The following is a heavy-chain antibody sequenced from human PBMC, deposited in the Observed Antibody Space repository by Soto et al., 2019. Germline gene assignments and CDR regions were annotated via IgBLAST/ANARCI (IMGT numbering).Heavy chain of an antibody. D-gene: IGHD3-22*01. CDR2: ISSSSMTI. Sequence: LRLSCAASGFSFRSYSMNWVRQAPGKGLEWISYISSSSMTIYYADSVKDRFTISRDNAKNSLYLQMNSLRDEDTAVYYCARDGNYYDSSGFWPWGQGTMVTVS. V-gene: IGHV3-48*02. J-gene: IGHJ3*01. CDR3: ARDGNYYDSSGFWP. CDR1: GFSFRSYS.